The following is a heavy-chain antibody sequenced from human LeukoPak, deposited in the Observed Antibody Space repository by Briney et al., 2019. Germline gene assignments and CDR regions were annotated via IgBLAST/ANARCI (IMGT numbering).Heavy chain of an antibody. Sequence: ASGKVSCKAAGGTFSSYAISWVRQAPGQGLEWMGGIIPIFGTANYAQKFQGRVTITADESTSTAYLELSSLRSEDTAVYYCARDTAPYYNDSSGWDAFDIWGQGTMVTVSS. CDR2: IIPIFGTA. J-gene: IGHJ3*02. CDR1: GGTFSSYA. CDR3: ARDTAPYYNDSSGWDAFDI. D-gene: IGHD3-22*01. V-gene: IGHV1-69*13.